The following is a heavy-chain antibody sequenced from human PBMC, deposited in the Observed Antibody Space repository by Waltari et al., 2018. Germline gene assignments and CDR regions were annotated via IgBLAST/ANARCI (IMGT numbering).Heavy chain of an antibody. CDR2: VHRNGRT. D-gene: IGHD2-15*01. CDR1: GDPMSGNSW. V-gene: IGHV4-4*02. Sequence: QLQLQESGPGLVKPSGTLSLTCVVSGDPMSGNSWWRWVRQSPDKGLEWIGQVHRNGRTNYSPSLASRAIVSLDSSMNQFSLRILSATAADTAVYYCARDLGRGLFLDSWGQGTLVTVSP. J-gene: IGHJ4*02. CDR3: ARDLGRGLFLDS.